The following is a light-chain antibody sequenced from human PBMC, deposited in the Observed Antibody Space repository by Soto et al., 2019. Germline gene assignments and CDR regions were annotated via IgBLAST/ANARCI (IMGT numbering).Light chain of an antibody. CDR2: GAS. V-gene: IGKV1-39*01. Sequence: IQLTQSPSSLSASVGDRFTITCRSSQSISTYLNWYQQKPGKAPKLLIHGASSLQFRVPSKFSGSGSGTDFTLTITSLQPEDSATYFCQQSYGDTRTFGQGTKVDI. J-gene: IGKJ1*01. CDR1: QSISTY. CDR3: QQSYGDTRT.